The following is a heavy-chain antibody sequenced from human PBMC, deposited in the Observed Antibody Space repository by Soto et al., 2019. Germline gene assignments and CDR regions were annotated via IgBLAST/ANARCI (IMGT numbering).Heavy chain of an antibody. J-gene: IGHJ4*02. CDR2: ISWNSGSI. CDR3: AKGRGYYGSGSSLYYFDY. D-gene: IGHD3-10*01. CDR1: GFTFYDYA. Sequence: GGSLRLSCAASGFTFYDYAMHWVRQAPGKGLEWVSGISWNSGSIGYADSVKGRFTISRDNASNSLYLQMNSLRAEDTALYCCAKGRGYYGSGSSLYYFDYWGQGTLVTVSS. V-gene: IGHV3-9*01.